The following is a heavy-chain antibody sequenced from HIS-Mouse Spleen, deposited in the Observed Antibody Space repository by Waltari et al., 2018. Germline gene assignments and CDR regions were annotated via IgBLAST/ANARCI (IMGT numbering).Heavy chain of an antibody. CDR3: AKASSGWLDY. J-gene: IGHJ4*02. D-gene: IGHD6-19*01. CDR2: ISYDGSNK. V-gene: IGHV3-30*18. Sequence: QVQLVESGGGVVQPGRSLRLSCAASGFTCSSYVMHWVRQAPGTGVEWVAVISYDGSNKYYADSVKGRFTISRDNSKNTLYLQMNSLRAEDTAVYYCAKASSGWLDYWGQGTLVTVSS. CDR1: GFTCSSYV.